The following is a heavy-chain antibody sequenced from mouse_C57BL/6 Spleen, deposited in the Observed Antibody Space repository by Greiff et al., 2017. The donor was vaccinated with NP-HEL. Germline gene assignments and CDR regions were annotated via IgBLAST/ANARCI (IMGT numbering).Heavy chain of an antibody. J-gene: IGHJ4*01. CDR1: GYTFTEYT. V-gene: IGHV1-62-2*01. CDR3: ARHEGNYDYDGFYDMDY. CDR2: FYPGSGSI. Sequence: QVQLQQSGAELVNPGASVKLSCKASGYTFTEYTIHWVKQRSGQGLEWIGWFYPGSGSIKYNEKFKDKATLTADKSSSTVYMELSRLTSEDSAVYFCARHEGNYDYDGFYDMDYWGQGTSVTVSS. D-gene: IGHD2-4*01.